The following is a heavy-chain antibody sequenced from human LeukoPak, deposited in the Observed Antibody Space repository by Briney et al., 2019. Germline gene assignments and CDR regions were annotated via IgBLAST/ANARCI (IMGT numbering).Heavy chain of an antibody. D-gene: IGHD3-22*01. J-gene: IGHJ4*02. V-gene: IGHV3-23*01. CDR3: AKYYYDSSGSPYYFDY. Sequence: GGSLRLSCVASGFTFSSYAMSWVRQAPGKGLEWVSTISGSGGSTYYADSVKGRFTISRDNSKNTLYLQMNSLRAEDTAVYYCAKYYYDSSGSPYYFDYWGQGTLVTVSS. CDR1: GFTFSSYA. CDR2: ISGSGGST.